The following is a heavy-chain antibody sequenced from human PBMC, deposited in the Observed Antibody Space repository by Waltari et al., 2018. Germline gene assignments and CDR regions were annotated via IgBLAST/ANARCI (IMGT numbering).Heavy chain of an antibody. Sequence: QVQLQQWGAGLLKPSETLSLTCAVYGGSFSGSYWGWFRQPPGKGLEWIGEINHSGSTNYNPSLKSRVTISVDTSKNQFSLKLSSVTAADTAVYYCARAPYSSSWYGYWGQGTLVTVSS. CDR1: GGSFSGSY. J-gene: IGHJ4*02. CDR3: ARAPYSSSWYGY. CDR2: INHSGST. V-gene: IGHV4-34*01. D-gene: IGHD6-13*01.